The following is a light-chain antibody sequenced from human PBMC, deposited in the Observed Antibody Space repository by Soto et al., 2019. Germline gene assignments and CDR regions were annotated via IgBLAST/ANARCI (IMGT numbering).Light chain of an antibody. CDR1: SGHSDYG. J-gene: IGLJ2*01. V-gene: IGLV4-69*01. CDR3: LTWEPVVV. Sequence: QPVLTQSPSASASLGASVKLTCTLSSGHSDYGIAWHQQQPDKGPRYLMKLNRDGSHNKGDGIPDRFSGSSSGAERYLPISSLQSYDEADYSFLTWEPVVVFGGGTQLTVL. CDR2: LNRDGSH.